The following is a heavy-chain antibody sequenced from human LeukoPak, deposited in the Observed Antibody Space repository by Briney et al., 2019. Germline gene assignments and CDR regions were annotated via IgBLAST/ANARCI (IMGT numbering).Heavy chain of an antibody. CDR3: TSPRYCSGGSCYSFDY. Sequence: GGSLRLSCAASGLTFSGSAMHWVRQAPGKGLKWVGRIRSKANSYATAYAASVKGRFTISRDDSKNTAYLQMNSLKTEDTAEYYCTSPRYCSGGSCYSFDYWGQGTLVTVSS. J-gene: IGHJ4*02. CDR1: GLTFSGSA. D-gene: IGHD2-15*01. V-gene: IGHV3-73*01. CDR2: IRSKANSYAT.